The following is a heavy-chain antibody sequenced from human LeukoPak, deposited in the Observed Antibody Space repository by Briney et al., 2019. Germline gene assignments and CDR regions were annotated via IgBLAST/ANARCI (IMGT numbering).Heavy chain of an antibody. J-gene: IGHJ4*02. CDR2: IYYSGST. V-gene: IGHV4-31*11. Sequence: SETLSLTCAVSGGSISSGGYSWSWIRQHPGKGLEWIGYIYYSGSTYYNPSLKSRVTISVDTSKNQFSLKLSSVTAADTAVYYCARWISSGHITQGYYFDYWGQGTLVTVSS. D-gene: IGHD3-22*01. CDR3: ARWISSGHITQGYYFDY. CDR1: GGSISSGGYS.